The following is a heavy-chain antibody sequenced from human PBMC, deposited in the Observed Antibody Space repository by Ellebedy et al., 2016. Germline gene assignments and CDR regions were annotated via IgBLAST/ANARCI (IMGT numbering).Heavy chain of an antibody. CDR3: ARLWSAERGADY. D-gene: IGHD1-1*01. CDR2: IYYSGST. CDR1: GGSISSNY. J-gene: IGHJ4*02. Sequence: SETLSLTCTVSGGSISSNYWSWIRQSPGKGLEWIGYIYYSGSTNYNPSLKSRVTISVDTSKNQFSLKLSSVTAADTAVYRCARLWSAERGADYWGQGTLVTVSS. V-gene: IGHV4-59*08.